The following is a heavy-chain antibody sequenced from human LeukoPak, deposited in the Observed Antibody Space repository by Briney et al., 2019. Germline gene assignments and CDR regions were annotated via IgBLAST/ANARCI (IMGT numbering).Heavy chain of an antibody. CDR3: ARDGLGGATIDFDY. CDR2: IYHSGST. J-gene: IGHJ4*02. V-gene: IGHV4-38-2*02. CDR1: GYSISNGYY. D-gene: IGHD1-26*01. Sequence: SETLSLTCAVSGYSISNGYYWGWIRQPPGKGLEWIGSIYHSGSTYYNSSLKSRVTMSVDTSKNQFSLKLSSVTAADTALYYCARDGLGGATIDFDYWGQGTLATVSS.